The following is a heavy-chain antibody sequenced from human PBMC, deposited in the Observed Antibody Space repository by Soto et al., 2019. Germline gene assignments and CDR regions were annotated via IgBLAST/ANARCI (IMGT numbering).Heavy chain of an antibody. CDR3: PAAPHFYYFNF. J-gene: IGHJ4*02. D-gene: IGHD2-15*01. V-gene: IGHV4-31*02. Sequence: TXXLTXTVXGGSXXXXXXXXXXIRQHPGKGLEYIGYIYYGGSTYYNPSLKSRGTISVDTSKNQFSLKLYSVTAADTAVYYCPAAPHFYYFNFWGQGTPVTVSS. CDR1: GGSXXXXXXX. CDR2: IYYGGST.